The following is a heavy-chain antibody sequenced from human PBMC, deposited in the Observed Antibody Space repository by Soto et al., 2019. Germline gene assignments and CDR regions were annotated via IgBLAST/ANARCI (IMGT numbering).Heavy chain of an antibody. D-gene: IGHD5-12*01. V-gene: IGHV3-23*01. CDR1: GFTFSSYA. Sequence: EVQLLESGGGLVQPGGPLRLSCAASGFTFSSYAMSWVRQAPGKGLEWVSAISGSGGSTYYADSVKGRFTISRDNSKNTLYLQMNSLRAEDTAVYYCANGNPVDIVANYFDYWGQGTLVTVSS. J-gene: IGHJ4*02. CDR2: ISGSGGST. CDR3: ANGNPVDIVANYFDY.